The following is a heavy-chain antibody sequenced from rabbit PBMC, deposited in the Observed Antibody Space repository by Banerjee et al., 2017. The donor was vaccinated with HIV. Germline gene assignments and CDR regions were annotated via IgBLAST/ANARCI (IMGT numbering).Heavy chain of an antibody. CDR3: ARANYGGYGYTGL. CDR2: IYTGSGNT. CDR1: GFSFYSSYW. Sequence: QEQLEESGGDLVKPGASLTLTCTASGFSFYSSYWICWVRQAPGKGLEWIACIYTGSGNTFYASWAKGRFTISKTSSTTVTLQMTSLTAADTATYFCARANYGGYGYTGLWGQGTLVTVS. D-gene: IGHD6-1*01. J-gene: IGHJ4*01. V-gene: IGHV1S45*01.